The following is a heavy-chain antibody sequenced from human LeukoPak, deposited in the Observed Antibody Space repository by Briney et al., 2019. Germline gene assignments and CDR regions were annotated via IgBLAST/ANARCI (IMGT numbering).Heavy chain of an antibody. CDR3: ARVVVVPAAIILDP. V-gene: IGHV4-30-4*08. CDR1: GGSISSGDYY. D-gene: IGHD2-2*01. CDR2: IYYSGST. Sequence: SETLSLTCTVSGGSISSGDYYWSWIRQPPGKGLEWIGYIYYSGSTYYNPSLKSRVTISVDTSKNQFSLKLSSVTAADTAVYYCARVVVVPAAIILDPWGQGTLVTVSS. J-gene: IGHJ5*02.